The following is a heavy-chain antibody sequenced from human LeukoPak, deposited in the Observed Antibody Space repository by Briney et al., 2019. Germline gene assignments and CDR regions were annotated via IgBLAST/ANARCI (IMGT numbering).Heavy chain of an antibody. Sequence: SETLSLTCTVSGGSISTSNYYWGWIRQPPGKGLEWIGNIFYSGSTYYSPSLRSRVTISVDTSKNQFSLKLSSVTAADTAVYYCARRHSGSYRDWGQGTLVTVSS. J-gene: IGHJ4*02. CDR3: ARRHSGSYRD. CDR1: GGSISTSNYY. V-gene: IGHV4-39*01. D-gene: IGHD1-26*01. CDR2: IFYSGST.